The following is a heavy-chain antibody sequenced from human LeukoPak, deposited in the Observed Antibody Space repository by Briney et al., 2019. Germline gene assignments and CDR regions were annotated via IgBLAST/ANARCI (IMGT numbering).Heavy chain of an antibody. V-gene: IGHV5-51*01. CDR3: ARHALDIVVVPAAIPSA. CDR1: GYSFTDYW. J-gene: IGHJ4*02. D-gene: IGHD2-2*02. CDR2: IYPADSDT. Sequence: GESLKISCKASGYSFTDYWIGWVRQMPGKGLEWMGIIYPADSDTRYSPSFQGQVTISADKSISTAYLQWSSLKASDTAMYYCARHALDIVVVPAAIPSAWGQGTLVTVSS.